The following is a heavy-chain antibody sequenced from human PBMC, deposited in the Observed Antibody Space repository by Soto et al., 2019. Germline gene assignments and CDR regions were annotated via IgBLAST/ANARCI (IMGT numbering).Heavy chain of an antibody. CDR3: ASSKGVLS. V-gene: IGHV3-9*01. CDR2: ISWDSGSI. CDR1: GFIFDDYA. D-gene: IGHD2-2*01. Sequence: GGSLRLSCAASGFIFDDYAMHWVRQAPGKGLEWVSGISWDSGSIIYADSVKGRFIISRDNANNSLYLQMNSLRAEDSAVYYCASSKGVLSWGQGTLVTVSS. J-gene: IGHJ4*02.